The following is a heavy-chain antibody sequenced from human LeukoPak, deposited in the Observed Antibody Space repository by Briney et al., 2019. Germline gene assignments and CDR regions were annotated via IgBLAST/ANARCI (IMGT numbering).Heavy chain of an antibody. CDR1: GFTFGDYA. CDR3: AKDSGYDILTGYSSSYGMDV. Sequence: GGSLTLSCAASGFTFGDYAMHWVRQAPGKGLEWVSGISWNSGSIVYADSVKGRFTISRDNAKNSLYLQMNSLRAEDTALYYCAKDSGYDILTGYSSSYGMDVWGQGTTVTVSS. V-gene: IGHV3-9*01. CDR2: ISWNSGSI. J-gene: IGHJ6*02. D-gene: IGHD3-9*01.